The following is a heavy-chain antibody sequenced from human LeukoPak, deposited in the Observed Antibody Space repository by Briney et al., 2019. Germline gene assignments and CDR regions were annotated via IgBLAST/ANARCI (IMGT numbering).Heavy chain of an antibody. V-gene: IGHV4-34*01. CDR2: INHSGST. Sequence: SETLSLTCAVYGGSFSGYYWSWIRQPPGKGLEWIGEINHSGSTNYNPSLKSRVTMSVDTSKNQFSLKLSSVTAADTAVYYCARHGAGYSSTPFDYWGQGTLVTVSS. CDR1: GGSFSGYY. J-gene: IGHJ4*02. CDR3: ARHGAGYSSTPFDY. D-gene: IGHD6-13*01.